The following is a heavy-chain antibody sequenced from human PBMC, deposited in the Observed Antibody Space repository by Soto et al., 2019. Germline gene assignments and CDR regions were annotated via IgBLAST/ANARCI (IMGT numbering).Heavy chain of an antibody. J-gene: IGHJ1*01. CDR3: AKGLPSSWYITYFQH. CDR1: GFTFSSYA. D-gene: IGHD6-13*01. Sequence: LRLSCAASGFTFSSYAMSWVRQAPGKGLEWVSAISGSGGSTYYADSVKGRSTISRDNSKNTLYLQMNSLRAEDTTVYYCAKGLPSSWYITYFQHWGQGTLVTVSS. CDR2: ISGSGGST. V-gene: IGHV3-23*01.